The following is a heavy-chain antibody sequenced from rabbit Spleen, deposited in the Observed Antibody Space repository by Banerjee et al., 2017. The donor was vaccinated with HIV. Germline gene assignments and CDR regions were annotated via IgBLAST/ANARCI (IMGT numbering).Heavy chain of an antibody. D-gene: IGHD7-1*01. Sequence: QEQLVESGGGLVQPTGSLTLTCKASGFSFGDRDVMCWVRQAPGKGLEWIACINAATGKPVYATWAKGRFTISRTSSTTVTLRMTSLTAADRAAYFCVREAGYAGYGDGNLWGQGTLVT. J-gene: IGHJ4*01. CDR3: VREAGYAGYGDGNL. V-gene: IGHV1S45*01. CDR2: INAATGKP. CDR1: GFSFGDRDV.